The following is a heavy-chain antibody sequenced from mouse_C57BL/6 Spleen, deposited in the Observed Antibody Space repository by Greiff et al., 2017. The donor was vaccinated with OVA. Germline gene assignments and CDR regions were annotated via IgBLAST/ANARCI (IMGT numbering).Heavy chain of an antibody. J-gene: IGHJ1*03. D-gene: IGHD2-5*01. Sequence: QVQLQQPGAELVKPGASVKMSCKASGYTFTSYWITWVKQRPGQGLEWIGDIYPGSGSTNYNEKFKSKATLTVDTSSSTAYMQLSSLTSEDSAVYYCAREGSYYSNYEYFDVWGTGTTVTVSS. V-gene: IGHV1-55*01. CDR2: IYPGSGST. CDR1: GYTFTSYW. CDR3: AREGSYYSNYEYFDV.